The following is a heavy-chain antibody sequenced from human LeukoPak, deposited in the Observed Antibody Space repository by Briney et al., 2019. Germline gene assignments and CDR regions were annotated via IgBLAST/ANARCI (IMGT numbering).Heavy chain of an antibody. D-gene: IGHD6-19*01. V-gene: IGHV3-53*01. Sequence: GGSLRLSCAASGFTVSSNYMSWVRQAPGKGLEWVSIIYSGGNTYYADSVKGRFIISRDTSKNTLYLQMNSLRAEDTAVYYCARSFLGDGSGWYFGFDYWGQGTLVTVSS. J-gene: IGHJ4*02. CDR2: IYSGGNT. CDR3: ARSFLGDGSGWYFGFDY. CDR1: GFTVSSNY.